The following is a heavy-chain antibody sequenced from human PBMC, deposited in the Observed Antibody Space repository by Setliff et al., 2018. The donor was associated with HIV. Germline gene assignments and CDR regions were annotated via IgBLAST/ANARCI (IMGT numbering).Heavy chain of an antibody. J-gene: IGHJ4*02. V-gene: IGHV3-15*07. CDR1: GFTFSDAW. CDR3: TPIDY. CDR2: IKSKNDGGTT. Sequence: PGGSLRLSCEASGFTFSDAWMNWVRQSPGKGLEWVGRIKSKNDGGTTDYAAPVKGRFTISRDDSENTLYLQINSLKTEDTGVYFCTPIDYWGQGALVTVSS.